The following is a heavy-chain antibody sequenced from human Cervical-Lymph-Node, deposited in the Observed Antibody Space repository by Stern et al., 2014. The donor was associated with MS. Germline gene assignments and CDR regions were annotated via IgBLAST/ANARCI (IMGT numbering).Heavy chain of an antibody. D-gene: IGHD6-6*01. CDR2: INPISGVT. CDR3: AKDYSTSSSNWFDP. CDR1: GYTFNYY. Sequence: QLVQSGAEVKKPGASVKVSCKASGYTFNYYMLWVRQAPGQGPEWMGRINPISGVTDYARKFQGRVTMTRDTSISTAYMELSRLRSDDTAVYYCAKDYSTSSSNWFDPWGQGTLVTVSS. V-gene: IGHV1-2*02. J-gene: IGHJ5*02.